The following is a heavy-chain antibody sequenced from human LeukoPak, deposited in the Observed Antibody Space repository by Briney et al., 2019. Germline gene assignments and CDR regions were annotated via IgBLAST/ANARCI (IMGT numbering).Heavy chain of an antibody. V-gene: IGHV3-23*01. CDR3: AKLSSSWYSFDY. CDR2: ISGSGTIT. D-gene: IGHD6-13*01. Sequence: GGSLRLSCAASGFTFSSYAMTWVRQVPGKGLEWVSAISGSGTITYYAGSVKGRFTISRDNSMNTLYLQMNSLRAEDTAVYYCAKLSSSWYSFDYWGRGTLVTVSS. CDR1: GFTFSSYA. J-gene: IGHJ4*02.